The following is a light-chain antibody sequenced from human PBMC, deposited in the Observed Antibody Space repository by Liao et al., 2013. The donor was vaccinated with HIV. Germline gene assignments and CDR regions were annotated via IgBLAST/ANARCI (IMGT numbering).Light chain of an antibody. CDR1: KIGSES. Sequence: SYELTQAPSVSVAPGKTARITCGGNKIGSESVHWYQQKPGQAPVVVIFYDSDRPSGIPERFSGSNSGNTATLTISRVEAGDEADYYCQLWDSDSDHVVFGGGTKLTVL. CDR2: YDS. J-gene: IGLJ2*01. CDR3: QLWDSDSDHVV. V-gene: IGLV3-21*01.